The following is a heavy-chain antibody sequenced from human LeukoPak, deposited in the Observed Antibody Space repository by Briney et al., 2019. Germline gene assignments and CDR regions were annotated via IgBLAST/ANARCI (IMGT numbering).Heavy chain of an antibody. CDR2: IHYTGST. D-gene: IGHD5-18*01. J-gene: IGHJ6*03. V-gene: IGHV4-59*01. CDR1: GGPIRSYY. Sequence: SETLSLTCTVSGGPIRSYYWSWIRQPPGKGLEWIGNIHYTGSTNYNPSLKSRVTISVDTSNNRFSLKLTSVTAADTAVYYCARTTEGGYTYDYFYYYYMDVWGKGTTVTISS. CDR3: ARTTEGGYTYDYFYYYYMDV.